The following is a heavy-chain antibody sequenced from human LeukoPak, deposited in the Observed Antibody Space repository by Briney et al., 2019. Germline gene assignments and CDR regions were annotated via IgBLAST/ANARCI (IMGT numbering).Heavy chain of an antibody. D-gene: IGHD3-22*01. CDR3: AKSVRVITMIVVVIHTFDY. J-gene: IGHJ4*02. CDR2: ISGSGGST. Sequence: GGSLRLSCAASGFTFSSYAMSWVRQAPGKGLEWVSAISGSGGSTYYAGSVKGRFTISRDNSKNTLYLQMNSLRAEDTAVYYCAKSVRVITMIVVVIHTFDYWGQGTLVTVSS. CDR1: GFTFSSYA. V-gene: IGHV3-23*01.